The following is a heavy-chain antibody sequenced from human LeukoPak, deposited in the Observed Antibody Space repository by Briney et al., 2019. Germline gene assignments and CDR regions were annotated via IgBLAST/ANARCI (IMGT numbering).Heavy chain of an antibody. CDR1: GFIFSTYS. V-gene: IGHV3-21*01. D-gene: IGHD1-26*01. Sequence: GGSLRLSCAASGFIFSTYSMNWVRQAPGKGLEWVSSISSSTSYIYYADSVKGRFAISRDNAKNSLYLQMNSLRPEDTAVYYCARENSGSYYQFDCWGQGTLVTVSS. CDR3: ARENSGSYYQFDC. CDR2: ISSSTSYI. J-gene: IGHJ4*02.